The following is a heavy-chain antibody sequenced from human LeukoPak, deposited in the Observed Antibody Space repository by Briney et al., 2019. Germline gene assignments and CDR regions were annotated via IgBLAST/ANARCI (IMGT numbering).Heavy chain of an antibody. D-gene: IGHD3-22*01. CDR1: GYIFTGYY. CDR3: ARNFYFDSSGYYHY. V-gene: IGHV1-2*02. Sequence: GASVKVSCKASGYIFTGYYMHWVRQAPGQGLEWMGRINPNSGGTNYAQKFQGRVTMTRDTSISTAYMELNRLRSDDTAVYYCARNFYFDSSGYYHYWGQGTLVTVSS. CDR2: INPNSGGT. J-gene: IGHJ4*02.